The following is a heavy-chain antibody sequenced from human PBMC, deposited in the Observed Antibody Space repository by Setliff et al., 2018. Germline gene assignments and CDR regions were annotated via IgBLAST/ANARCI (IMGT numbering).Heavy chain of an antibody. Sequence: SETLSLTCAVSGDSISSGNWWSWVRQPPEKGLEWIGEINHSGNTNYNPSLKSRVTISIDTSTDQFSLKLISISAADPAVYFCARGRNIAARLLDSWGQGALVTVSS. V-gene: IGHV4-4*02. J-gene: IGHJ4*02. CDR3: ARGRNIAARLLDS. D-gene: IGHD6-6*01. CDR1: GDSISSGNW. CDR2: INHSGNT.